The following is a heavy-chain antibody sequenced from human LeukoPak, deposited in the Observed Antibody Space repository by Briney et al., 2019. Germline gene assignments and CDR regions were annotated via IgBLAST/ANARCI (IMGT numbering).Heavy chain of an antibody. CDR2: INHSGST. CDR1: GGSFSGYY. D-gene: IGHD3-10*01. Sequence: PSETLSLTCAVYGGSFSGYYWSWIRQPPGKGLEWIGEINHSGSTNYNPSLKSRVTISVDTSKNQFSLKLSSVTAADTAVYYCARGLYYYGSGSYGTRWNYYYMDVWGKGTTVTVSS. J-gene: IGHJ6*03. CDR3: ARGLYYYGSGSYGTRWNYYYMDV. V-gene: IGHV4-34*01.